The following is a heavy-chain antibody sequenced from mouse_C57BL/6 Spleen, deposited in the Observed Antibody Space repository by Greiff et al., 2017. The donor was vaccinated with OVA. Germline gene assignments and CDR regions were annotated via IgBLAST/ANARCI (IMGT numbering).Heavy chain of an antibody. CDR3: TRRGYYDYDTWFAY. V-gene: IGHV1-15*01. CDR2: IDPDTGGT. J-gene: IGHJ3*01. CDR1: GYTFTDYE. D-gene: IGHD2-4*01. Sequence: QVHVKQSGAELVRPGASVTLSCKASGYTFTDYEMPWVKQTPVHGLEWIGAIDPDTGGTAYNQKFKGKAILTADKSSSTAYMELRSLTSEDSAVYYCTRRGYYDYDTWFAYWGQGTLVTVSA.